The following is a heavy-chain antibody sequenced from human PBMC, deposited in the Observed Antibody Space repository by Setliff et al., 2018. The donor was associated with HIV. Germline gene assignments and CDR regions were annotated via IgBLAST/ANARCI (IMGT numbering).Heavy chain of an antibody. Sequence: SVKVSCKASGYTFTSYYMHWVRQAPGQGLEWMGGIIPILGIANYAQKFQGRVTITTDESTSTAYMELSSLRSEDTAVYYCARIPNHSSGFDYWGQGTPVTVSS. CDR3: ARIPNHSSGFDY. CDR1: GYTFTSYY. CDR2: IIPILGIA. D-gene: IGHD3-22*01. J-gene: IGHJ4*02. V-gene: IGHV1-69*10.